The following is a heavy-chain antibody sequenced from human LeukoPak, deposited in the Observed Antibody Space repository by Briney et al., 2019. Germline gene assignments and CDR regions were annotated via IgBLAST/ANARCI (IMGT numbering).Heavy chain of an antibody. CDR1: GYTSTGYY. Sequence: GASVKVSCKASGYTSTGYYMHWVRQAPGQGREWMGWINPNSGGTNYAQKFQGRVTMTRDTSINTAYMELSRLRSDDTAVYYCARGGGYSSSSSFDYWGQGTLVTVSS. CDR3: ARGGGYSSSSSFDY. V-gene: IGHV1-2*02. J-gene: IGHJ4*02. CDR2: INPNSGGT. D-gene: IGHD6-13*01.